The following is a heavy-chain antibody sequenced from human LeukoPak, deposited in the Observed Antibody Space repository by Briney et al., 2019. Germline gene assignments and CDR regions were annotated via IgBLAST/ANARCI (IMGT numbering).Heavy chain of an antibody. CDR3: ARAVWDCSGGSCYSGFDY. D-gene: IGHD2-15*01. CDR2: IYTGGST. V-gene: IGHV4-4*07. CDR1: GGSISSYY. Sequence: SETLSLTCTVSGGSISSYYWSWIRQPAGKGLEWIGRIYTGGSTNYNPSLKSRVTISVDKSKNQFSLKLSSVTAADTAVYYCARAVWDCSGGSCYSGFDYWGQGTLVTVSS. J-gene: IGHJ4*02.